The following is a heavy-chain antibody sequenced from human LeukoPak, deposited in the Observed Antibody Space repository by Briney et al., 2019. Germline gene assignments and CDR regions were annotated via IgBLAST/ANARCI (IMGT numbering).Heavy chain of an antibody. Sequence: SETLSLTCTVSGGSFSSGSYYWSWLRQPPGKGLEWIGYIYYSGSTNYNPSLKSRVTISVDTSKNQFSLKLSSVTAADTAVYYCARGNYSSSWLPYFDYWGQGTLVTVSS. D-gene: IGHD6-13*01. CDR3: ARGNYSSSWLPYFDY. V-gene: IGHV4-61*01. CDR2: IYYSGST. CDR1: GGSFSSGSYY. J-gene: IGHJ4*02.